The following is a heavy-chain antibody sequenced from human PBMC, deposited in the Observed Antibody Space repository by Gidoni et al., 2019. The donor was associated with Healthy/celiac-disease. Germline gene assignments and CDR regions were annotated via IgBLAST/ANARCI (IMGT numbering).Heavy chain of an antibody. Sequence: QLQLQESGPGLVKPSETLSLTCTVSGGSISSSSSYWGWIRQPPGKGLEWIGSIYYSGSTYYNPSLKSRVTISVDTSKNQFSLKLSSVTAADTAVYYCARHFLDYYGSGEGAYWFDPWGQGTLVTVSS. J-gene: IGHJ5*02. V-gene: IGHV4-39*01. CDR2: IYYSGST. CDR3: ARHFLDYYGSGEGAYWFDP. D-gene: IGHD3-10*01. CDR1: GGSISSSSSY.